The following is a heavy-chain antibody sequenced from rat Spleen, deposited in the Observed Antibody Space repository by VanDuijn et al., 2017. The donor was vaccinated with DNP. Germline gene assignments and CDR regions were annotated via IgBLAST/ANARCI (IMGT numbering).Heavy chain of an antibody. V-gene: IGHV5-17*01. Sequence: EVQLVESGGGLVQPGRSLQLSCAASGFTFSDYAMSGVRQAPKKGLEWVATISYDGSRTYYRDSVKGRFTISRDNAKSTLYLQMYSLRSEATATYYCASPPDYWGQGVMVTVSS. J-gene: IGHJ2*01. CDR1: GFTFSDYA. D-gene: IGHD1-11*01. CDR2: ISYDGSRT. CDR3: ASPPDY.